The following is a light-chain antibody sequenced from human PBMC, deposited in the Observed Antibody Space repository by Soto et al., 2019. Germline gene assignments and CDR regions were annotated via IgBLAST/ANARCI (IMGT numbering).Light chain of an antibody. J-gene: IGLJ1*01. CDR2: GNS. CDR3: QSYDSSLRRV. V-gene: IGLV1-40*01. Sequence: QSVLTQPPSGSGAPGQRVTISCTGSSSNIGAGYDVHWYQQLPGTAPKLLIYGNSNRPSGVPDRVSGSKSGTSASLAITGLQAEDEADYYCQSYDSSLRRVFGTGTQLTVL. CDR1: SSNIGAGYD.